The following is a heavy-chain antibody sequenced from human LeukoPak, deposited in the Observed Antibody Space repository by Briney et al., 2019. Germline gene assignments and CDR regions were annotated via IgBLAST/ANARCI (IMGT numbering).Heavy chain of an antibody. D-gene: IGHD1-26*01. CDR1: GGSISSSAYY. CDR3: ARDGSSGSYYLDY. J-gene: IGHJ4*02. V-gene: IGHV4-39*02. Sequence: SETLSLTCAVSGGSISSSAYYWGWIRQPPGRGLEWIGNIYYSVSTYYNPSLKSRVTISVDTSKNQFSLKLSSVTAADTAVYYSARDGSSGSYYLDYWGQGTLVTASS. CDR2: IYYSVST.